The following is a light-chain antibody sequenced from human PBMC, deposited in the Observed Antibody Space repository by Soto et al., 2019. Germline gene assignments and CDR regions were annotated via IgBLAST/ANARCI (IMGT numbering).Light chain of an antibody. Sequence: EIVMTQSPLTLLVTPGEPASISCRSSQSLLYNNTYNYLDWYVQKPGQSPQPLIYFGSNRAPGVPDRFSGSGSGTDYTLKINRVEAEDVGTYYCMQALQSLTFGQGTRLEIQ. CDR3: MQALQSLT. CDR2: FGS. V-gene: IGKV2-28*01. CDR1: QSLLYNNTYNY. J-gene: IGKJ5*01.